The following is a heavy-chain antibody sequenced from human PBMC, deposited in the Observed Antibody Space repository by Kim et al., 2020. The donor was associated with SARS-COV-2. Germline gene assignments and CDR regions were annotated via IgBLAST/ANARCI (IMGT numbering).Heavy chain of an antibody. CDR3: ARWPLYGSGTYSYHHGMDV. CDR2: INPAIGST. CDR1: GYTFSSYT. V-gene: IGHV1-3*01. Sequence: ASVKVSCQASGYTFSSYTIHWVRQAPGQGLEWMGWINPAIGSTKYSEKFQDRVTITRDTSASTAHMELSSLRSEDTAVYYCARWPLYGSGTYSYHHGMDVWGQGTTVTVSS. D-gene: IGHD3-10*01. J-gene: IGHJ6*02.